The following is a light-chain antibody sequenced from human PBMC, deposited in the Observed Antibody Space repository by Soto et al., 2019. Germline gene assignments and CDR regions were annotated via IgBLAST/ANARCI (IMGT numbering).Light chain of an antibody. CDR1: QGISSY. Sequence: IQLTQPQSSLSTSVRDRVTIPCRASQGISSYLAWYQQKPGKAPKLLIYAASTWQSGVPSRFSGSGSGTDFTLTISSLQPEDFATYYCQQFKSYPRTFGGGTKVDIK. CDR3: QQFKSYPRT. CDR2: AAS. J-gene: IGKJ4*01. V-gene: IGKV1-9*01.